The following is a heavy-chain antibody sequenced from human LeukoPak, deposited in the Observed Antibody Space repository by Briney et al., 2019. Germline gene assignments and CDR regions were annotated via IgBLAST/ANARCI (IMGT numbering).Heavy chain of an antibody. CDR3: ASRAASVTLGY. J-gene: IGHJ4*02. CDR1: GYTFSGYQ. Sequence: ASVKVSCNASGYTFSGYQVHWLRQAPGQGLEWMGRMNPSSGVTNYAQKFQGRVTMTRDTSINTAYLDLSALKSDDTAVYYCASRAASVTLGYWGQGTLVTVSS. V-gene: IGHV1-2*06. D-gene: IGHD2-15*01. CDR2: MNPSSGVT.